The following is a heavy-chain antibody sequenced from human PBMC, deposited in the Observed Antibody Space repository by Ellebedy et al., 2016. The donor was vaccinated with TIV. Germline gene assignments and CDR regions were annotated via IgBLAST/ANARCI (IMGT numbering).Heavy chain of an antibody. Sequence: MPSETLSLTCTVSGGSISSSSYYRGWIRQPPGKGLEWIGSSYYSGSTYYNPSLKSRVTISVDTSKNQFSLKLSSVTAADTAVYYCARQPIEMATIIMGWYFDYWGQGTLVTVSS. CDR3: ARQPIEMATIIMGWYFDY. D-gene: IGHD5-24*01. CDR2: SYYSGST. CDR1: GGSISSSSYY. J-gene: IGHJ4*02. V-gene: IGHV4-39*01.